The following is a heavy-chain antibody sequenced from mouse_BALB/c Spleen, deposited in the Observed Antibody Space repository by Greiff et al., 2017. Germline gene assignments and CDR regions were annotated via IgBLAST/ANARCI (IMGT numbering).Heavy chain of an antibody. D-gene: IGHD4-1*01. CDR3: AREAGTPWFAY. Sequence: EVQGVESGPGLVKPSQSLSLTCTVTGYSITSDYAWNWIRQFPGNKLEWMGYISYSGSTSYNPSLKSRISITRDTSKNQFFLQLNSVTTEDTATYYCAREAGTPWFAYWGQGTLVTVSA. V-gene: IGHV3-2*02. J-gene: IGHJ3*01. CDR2: ISYSGST. CDR1: GYSITSDYA.